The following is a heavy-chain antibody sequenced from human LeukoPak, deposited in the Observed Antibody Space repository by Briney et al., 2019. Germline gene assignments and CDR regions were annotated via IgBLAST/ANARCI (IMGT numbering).Heavy chain of an antibody. V-gene: IGHV3-53*01. Sequence: GSLRLSCAASGFTVSNNYMNWVRQAPGKGLEWVSVIYTGGITYSADSVKGRFTISTDNSKNTLYLQMNSLRAEDTAVYFCARDPTYTSTSDAFDIWGQGTRVTVSS. CDR3: ARDPTYTSTSDAFDI. J-gene: IGHJ3*02. CDR2: IYTGGIT. CDR1: GFTVSNNY. D-gene: IGHD6-13*01.